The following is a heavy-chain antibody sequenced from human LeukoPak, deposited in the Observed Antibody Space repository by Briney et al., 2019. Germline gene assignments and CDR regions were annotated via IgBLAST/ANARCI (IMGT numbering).Heavy chain of an antibody. J-gene: IGHJ4*02. V-gene: IGHV3-30-3*01. CDR3: ARDLDDYGENFDY. Sequence: GGSLRLSCAASEFTFSSYAMHWVRQAPGKGLEWVAVISYDGSNKYYADSVKGRFTISRDNSKNTLYLQMNSLRAEDTAVYYCARDLDDYGENFDYWGQGTLVTVSS. D-gene: IGHD4-17*01. CDR1: EFTFSSYA. CDR2: ISYDGSNK.